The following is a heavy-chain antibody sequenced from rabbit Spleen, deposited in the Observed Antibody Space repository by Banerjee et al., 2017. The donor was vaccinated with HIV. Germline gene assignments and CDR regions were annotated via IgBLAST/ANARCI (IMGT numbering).Heavy chain of an antibody. V-gene: IGHV1S40*01. Sequence: QSLEESGGDLVKPGASLTLTCTASGFSFSSSYSMCWVRQAPGKGLEWITCIYTGSSGGTTYASWVNGRFSISRENTQNTVSLQMNSLTAADTATYFCARDKELDIWGYEFNLWGQGTLVTVS. CDR1: GFSFSSSYS. CDR2: IYTGSSGGT. J-gene: IGHJ4*01. CDR3: ARDKELDIWGYEFNL. D-gene: IGHD3-1*01.